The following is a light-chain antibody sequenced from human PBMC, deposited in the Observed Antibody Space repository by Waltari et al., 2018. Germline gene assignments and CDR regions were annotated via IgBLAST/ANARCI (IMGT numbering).Light chain of an antibody. J-gene: IGKJ4*01. CDR3: QQRTNWPLT. CDR2: DAS. Sequence: EIVLTQSPATLSLFPGERATLSCRASQSVNYFLAWFQQKPGQAPRLLIYDASNWATGIPARFSGSGSGTDFTLTISSLEPEDFAVYYCQQRTNWPLTFGGGTKVEIK. CDR1: QSVNYF. V-gene: IGKV3-11*01.